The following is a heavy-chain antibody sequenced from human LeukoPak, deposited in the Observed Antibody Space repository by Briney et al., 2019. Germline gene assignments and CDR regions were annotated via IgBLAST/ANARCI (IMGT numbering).Heavy chain of an antibody. CDR1: GFSFTSYW. CDR2: IYPGDSDT. V-gene: IGHV5-51*01. J-gene: IGHJ4*02. Sequence: GESLKISCKGSGFSFTSYWIGWVRQMPGKGLEWMGIIYPGDSDTRYSPSFQGQVTISADKSMSTAYLQWSSLKASDTAMYFCARQRYSSGWYYFDYWGQGTLVTVSS. D-gene: IGHD6-19*01. CDR3: ARQRYSSGWYYFDY.